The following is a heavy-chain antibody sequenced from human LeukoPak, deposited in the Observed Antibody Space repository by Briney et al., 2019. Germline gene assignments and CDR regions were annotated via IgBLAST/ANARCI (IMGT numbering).Heavy chain of an antibody. J-gene: IGHJ4*02. Sequence: GGSLRLSCAGSGFSFGRHAMHWVRQAPGKGLEWLVVASYDGTRQYYADFVRGRFTISRDNSKNTVYLDMNRLRVDDTAVYYCAKDWSEGSGSYIDYWGQGALVTVSS. CDR1: GFSFGRHA. CDR3: AKDWSEGSGSYIDY. D-gene: IGHD3-10*01. CDR2: ASYDGTRQ. V-gene: IGHV3-30*04.